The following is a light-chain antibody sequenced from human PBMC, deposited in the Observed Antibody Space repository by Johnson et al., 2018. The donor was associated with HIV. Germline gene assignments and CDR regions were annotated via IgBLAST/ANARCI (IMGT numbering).Light chain of an antibody. Sequence: QAVLTQPPSVSAAPGQRVNISCSGHSSNIENYFVSWYQQLPGAAPRLLIYEDYKRPSGIPDRFSGSQSAASATLALTGLPTRDEADYYCGVWDASLSPHYVFGTGTTITVL. CDR1: SSNIENYF. J-gene: IGLJ1*01. V-gene: IGLV1-51*02. CDR2: EDY. CDR3: GVWDASLSPHYV.